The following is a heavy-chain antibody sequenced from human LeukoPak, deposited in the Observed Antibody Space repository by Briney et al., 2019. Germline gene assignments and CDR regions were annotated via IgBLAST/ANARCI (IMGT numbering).Heavy chain of an antibody. V-gene: IGHV5-51*01. CDR1: GYSFTSYW. CDR2: IYPGDSDT. CDR3: ARREYDFWSGYYYFDY. Sequence: GESLKISRKGSGYSFTSYWIGWVRQMPGKGLEWMGIIYPGDSDTRYSPSFQGQVTISADKSISTAYLQWSSLKASDTAMYYCARREYDFWSGYYYFDYWGQGTLVTVSS. J-gene: IGHJ4*02. D-gene: IGHD3-3*01.